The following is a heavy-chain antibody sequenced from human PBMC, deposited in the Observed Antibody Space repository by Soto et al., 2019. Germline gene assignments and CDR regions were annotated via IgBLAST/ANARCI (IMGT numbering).Heavy chain of an antibody. CDR1: GFTFNYYP. V-gene: IGHV3-30-3*01. J-gene: IGHJ6*02. CDR2: VSFDGSNK. Sequence: QMQLVESGGGVVQPGGSLRLSCAASGFTFNYYPMHWVRQAPGKGLEWVVVVSFDGSNKYYADSVKGRFTISKDNSKNTLNLQMNSLRREDTAVYYCARLPGPLVAVLYIYPLDGREAMSDVDVWGQGTTVTVSS. CDR3: ARLPGPLVAVLYIYPLDGREAMSDVDV. D-gene: IGHD6-19*01.